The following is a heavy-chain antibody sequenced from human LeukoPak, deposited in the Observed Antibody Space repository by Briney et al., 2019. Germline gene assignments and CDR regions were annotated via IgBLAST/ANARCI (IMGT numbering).Heavy chain of an antibody. J-gene: IGHJ5*02. CDR3: TRGPRNDP. V-gene: IGHV1-8*01. CDR2: MHPNSGDT. Sequence: GASVKVSCKTSGYTFSTYEINWVRQAAGRGLEWMGWMHPNSGDTDYAQKFQGRVTMTRDTSINTVYMELSSLRSEDTAVYYCTRGPRNDPWGQGTLVTVSS. CDR1: GYTFSTYE. D-gene: IGHD1-14*01.